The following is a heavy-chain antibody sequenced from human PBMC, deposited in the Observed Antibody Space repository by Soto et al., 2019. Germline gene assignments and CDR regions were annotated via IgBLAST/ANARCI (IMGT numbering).Heavy chain of an antibody. CDR1: GFTFSGSA. Sequence: GGSLRLSCAASGFTFSGSAMHWIRQAPGKGLEWVGSIRDTTAIYAAAVRGRFIMSRHDSKNTAYLQMNGLKTEDTAVYYCTSLDPNLVDFDPWGQGTLVTVSS. J-gene: IGHJ5*02. V-gene: IGHV3-73*01. CDR2: IRDTTAIYAA. D-gene: IGHD6-6*01. CDR3: TSLDPNLVDFDP.